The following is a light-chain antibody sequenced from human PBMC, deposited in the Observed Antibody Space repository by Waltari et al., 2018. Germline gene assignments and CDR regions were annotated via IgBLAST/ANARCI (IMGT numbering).Light chain of an antibody. V-gene: IGKV1-5*03. J-gene: IGKJ2*01. CDR1: QSIGSW. Sequence: DIQMIQSPSTLSASVGDRATITCRASQSIGSWLAWYQQKPGTAPKLLINKASSLESGVPSRFSGTGSGTEFTLTISSLQPDDFATYYCQQYHSYLYTFGQGTKLEI. CDR3: QQYHSYLYT. CDR2: KAS.